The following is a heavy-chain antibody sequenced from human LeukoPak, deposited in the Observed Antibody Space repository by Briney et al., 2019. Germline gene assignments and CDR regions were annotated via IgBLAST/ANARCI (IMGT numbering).Heavy chain of an antibody. CDR3: ARKPGGFNVYYYYYMDV. Sequence: PSETLSLTCTVSGGSISSSSYYWGWIRQPPGKGLEWIGSIYYSGSTYYNPSLKSRVTISVDTSKNQFSLKLSSVTAADTAVYYCARKPGGFNVYYYYYMDVWGKGTTVTVSS. CDR2: IYYSGST. V-gene: IGHV4-39*01. CDR1: GGSISSSSYY. D-gene: IGHD2-8*02. J-gene: IGHJ6*03.